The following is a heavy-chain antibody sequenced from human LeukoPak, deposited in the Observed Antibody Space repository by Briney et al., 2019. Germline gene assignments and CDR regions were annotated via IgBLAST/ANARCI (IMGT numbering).Heavy chain of an antibody. J-gene: IGHJ4*02. Sequence: GPSLRLSCAASGLMFQSSAMHSVRQAPGKGLEWVAVSWVDGHSHFYPYSVKGRFNFSRDNTKTTVTLPLYSLRAGHSAMYHCAKDVNLGSFFGSSRGYYFDSWGQGTLVTVSS. CDR1: GLMFQSSA. V-gene: IGHV3-33*06. D-gene: IGHD3-10*01. CDR3: AKDVNLGSFFGSSRGYYFDS. CDR2: SWVDGHSH.